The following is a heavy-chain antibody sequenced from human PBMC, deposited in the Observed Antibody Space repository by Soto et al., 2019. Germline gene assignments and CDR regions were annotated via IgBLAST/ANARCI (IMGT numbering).Heavy chain of an antibody. J-gene: IGHJ4*02. Sequence: HLHLQESGPRLVKPSETLSLTCTVSGGTINRNGYYWGWIRQPPGKGLDWIGSVYYGGNTHYNPSLKGRVTISVETSKNQFSLRLNSVTAADTAIYYCARHVQLELDGYWGQGTLVTVSS. CDR2: VYYGGNT. D-gene: IGHD1-1*01. CDR1: GGTINRNGYY. V-gene: IGHV4-39*01. CDR3: ARHVQLELDGY.